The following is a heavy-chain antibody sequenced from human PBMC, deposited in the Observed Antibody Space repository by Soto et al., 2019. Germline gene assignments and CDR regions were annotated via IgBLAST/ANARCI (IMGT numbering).Heavy chain of an antibody. Sequence: QVQLVQSGAEVKKPGASVKVSCKASGYTFTRYDINWVRQATGQGLEWMGWMNPNSGTTGYAQKFQGRVTVTWNTSIRTAYMELRSSRSEDTAVYYCAGCDSSAGIDYDYCRDVWGEGTTVTVSA. CDR2: MNPNSGTT. V-gene: IGHV1-8*01. CDR1: GYTFTRYD. J-gene: IGHJ6*04. CDR3: AGCDSSAGIDYDYCRDV. D-gene: IGHD6-25*01.